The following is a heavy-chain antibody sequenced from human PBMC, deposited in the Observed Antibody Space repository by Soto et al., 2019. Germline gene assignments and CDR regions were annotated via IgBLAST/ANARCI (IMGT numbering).Heavy chain of an antibody. CDR3: ARVGDIVVVPAANDAFDI. CDR2: IYYSGST. J-gene: IGHJ3*02. CDR1: GGSSSSGGYY. V-gene: IGHV4-31*03. Sequence: SETLSLTCTVSGGSSSSGGYYWSWIRQHPGKGLEWIGYIYYSGSTYYNPSLKSRVTISVDTSKNQFSLKLSSVTAADTAVYYCARVGDIVVVPAANDAFDIWGQGTMVTVSS. D-gene: IGHD2-2*01.